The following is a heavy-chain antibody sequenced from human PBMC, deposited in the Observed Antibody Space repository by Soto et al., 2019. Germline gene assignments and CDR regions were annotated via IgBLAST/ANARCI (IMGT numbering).Heavy chain of an antibody. CDR3: ARFRLYSSSFYYYGMDV. Sequence: SETLSLTCTVSGGSISSYYWSWIRQPPGKGLEWIGYIYYSGSTNYNPSLKSRVTISVDTSKNQFSLKLSSVTAADTAVYYCARFRLYSSSFYYYGMDVWGQGTTVTVSS. D-gene: IGHD6-6*01. J-gene: IGHJ6*02. CDR2: IYYSGST. CDR1: GGSISSYY. V-gene: IGHV4-59*12.